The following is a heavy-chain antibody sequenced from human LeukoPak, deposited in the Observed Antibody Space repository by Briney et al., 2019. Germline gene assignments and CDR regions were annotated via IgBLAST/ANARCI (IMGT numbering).Heavy chain of an antibody. CDR1: GCTFSDYY. CDR3: ARDPRIAAAGLGGDRFDY. V-gene: IGHV3-11*01. CDR2: ISSSGSTI. D-gene: IGHD6-13*01. J-gene: IGHJ4*02. Sequence: GGFLRLSWAASGCTFSDYYMSWMRQAPGKGLEWVSYISSSGSTIYYADSVKGRFTISRDNAKNSLYLQMNSLRAEDTAVYYCARDPRIAAAGLGGDRFDYWGQGTLVTVSS.